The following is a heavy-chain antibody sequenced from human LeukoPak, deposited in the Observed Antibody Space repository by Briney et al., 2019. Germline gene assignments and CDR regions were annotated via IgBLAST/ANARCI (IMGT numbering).Heavy chain of an antibody. CDR3: AKDPGQLLLGEFDP. J-gene: IGHJ5*02. CDR2: ISGSGGST. V-gene: IGHV3-23*01. D-gene: IGHD2-21*02. CDR1: GFTFSRYA. Sequence: GGSLRLSCAASGFTFSRYAMSWVRRAPGKGLEWVSAISGSGGSTNYADSVKGRFAISRDNSKNTLYLQMNSLRAEDTAVYYCAKDPGQLLLGEFDPWGQGTLVTVSS.